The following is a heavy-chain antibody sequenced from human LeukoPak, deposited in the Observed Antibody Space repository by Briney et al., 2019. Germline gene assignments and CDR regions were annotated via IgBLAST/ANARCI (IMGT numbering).Heavy chain of an antibody. J-gene: IGHJ4*02. V-gene: IGHV3-74*01. Sequence: PGGSLRLSCAASGFTFRNYWMHWVPQVPGRGLVWVSRISSDGSTTNYADSVKGRFTISRDNAKNTLYLQMNSLRAEDTAVYYCARDDSSGYRRDNWGQGTLVTVSS. CDR3: ARDDSSGYRRDN. D-gene: IGHD3-22*01. CDR1: GFTFRNYW. CDR2: ISSDGSTT.